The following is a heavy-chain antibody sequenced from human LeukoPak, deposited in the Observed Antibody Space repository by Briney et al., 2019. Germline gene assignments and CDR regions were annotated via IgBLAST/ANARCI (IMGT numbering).Heavy chain of an antibody. J-gene: IGHJ1*01. CDR1: GGSISSGTYY. CDR2: IYTSGIT. V-gene: IGHV4-61*02. Sequence: PSETLSLTCTVSGGSISSGTYYWYWIRQPARKGLEWIGRIYTSGITNYNPSLKSRVTISADTSKNQFSLRLSSVTAADTAMYYCARAGSGHGEYFQHWGQGTLVTVSS. CDR3: ARAGSGHGEYFQH. D-gene: IGHD2-15*01.